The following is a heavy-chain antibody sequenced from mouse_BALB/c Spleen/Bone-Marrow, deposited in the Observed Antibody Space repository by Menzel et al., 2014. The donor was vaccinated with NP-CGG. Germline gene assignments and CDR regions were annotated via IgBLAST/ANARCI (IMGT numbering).Heavy chain of an antibody. D-gene: IGHD2-4*01. V-gene: IGHV2-9*02. CDR1: GFSLTSYG. J-gene: IGHJ3*01. Sequence: VKLVESGPGLVAPSQSLSITCTVSGFSLTSYGVHWVRQPPGKGLEWLGVIWAGESTNYNSALMSRLSISKDNSKSQVFLKMNSLQTDDTAMYYCASMITTAWFAYWGQGTLVTVSA. CDR3: ASMITTAWFAY. CDR2: IWAGEST.